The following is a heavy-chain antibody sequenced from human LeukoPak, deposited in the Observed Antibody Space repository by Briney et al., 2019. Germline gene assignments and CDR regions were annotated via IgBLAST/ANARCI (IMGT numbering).Heavy chain of an antibody. Sequence: QPGGSLRLSCAASGFTFSSYDMHWVRQATGKGLEWVSAIGTAGDTYYPGSVKGRFTISRENAKNSLYPQMNSLRAGDTAVYYCARASHAQRFLEWLVDYYYGMDVWGQGTTVTVSS. CDR1: GFTFSSYD. V-gene: IGHV3-13*01. CDR3: ARASHAQRFLEWLVDYYYGMDV. J-gene: IGHJ6*02. D-gene: IGHD3-3*01. CDR2: IGTAGDT.